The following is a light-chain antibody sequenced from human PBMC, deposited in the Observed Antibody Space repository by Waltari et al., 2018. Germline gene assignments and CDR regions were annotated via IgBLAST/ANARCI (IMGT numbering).Light chain of an antibody. CDR2: AAS. V-gene: IGKV1-9*01. CDR1: QGISTF. CDR3: QHLNSYPIT. J-gene: IGKJ5*01. Sequence: DIQLTQSPSFLSASVGDRVTITCRASQGISTFLAWYQQKQGKAPKVLIYAASTLQSGVPSRFSGSGSATEFTLTISSLQPEDFATYYCQHLNSYPITFGQGTRLEIK.